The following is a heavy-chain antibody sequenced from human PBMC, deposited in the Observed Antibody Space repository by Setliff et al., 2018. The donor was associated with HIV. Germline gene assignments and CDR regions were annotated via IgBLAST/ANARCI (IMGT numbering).Heavy chain of an antibody. CDR3: ERDWRHGYDLNFDY. D-gene: IGHD5-12*01. Sequence: GGSLRLSCAASGFTVSSVHMAWVRQAPGKGLEWVSAIYNGGTTYYPDSMMGRFTISRDNSKSAVYLQINSLRPEDTALYYCERDWRHGYDLNFDYWGQGTLVTVSS. CDR1: GFTVSSVH. V-gene: IGHV3-66*01. J-gene: IGHJ4*02. CDR2: IYNGGTT.